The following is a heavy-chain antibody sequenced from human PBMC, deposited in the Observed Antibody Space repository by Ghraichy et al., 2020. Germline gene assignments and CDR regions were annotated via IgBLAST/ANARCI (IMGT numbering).Heavy chain of an antibody. J-gene: IGHJ3*02. Sequence: VKVSCKVSGYTLTELSMHWVRQAPGKGLEWMGGFDPEDGETIYAQKFQGRVTMTEDTSTDTAYMELSSLRSEDTAVYYCATALPLWFGELSAFDIWGQGTMVTVSS. CDR3: ATALPLWFGELSAFDI. CDR1: GYTLTELS. D-gene: IGHD3-10*01. V-gene: IGHV1-24*01. CDR2: FDPEDGET.